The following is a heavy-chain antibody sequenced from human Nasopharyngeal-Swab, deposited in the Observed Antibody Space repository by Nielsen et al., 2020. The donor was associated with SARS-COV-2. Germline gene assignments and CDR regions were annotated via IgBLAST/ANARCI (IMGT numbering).Heavy chain of an antibody. CDR2: ISGSGGST. D-gene: IGHD3-10*01. Sequence: RSLKISCAASGFTFSSYAMSWVRQAPGKGLEWVSAISGSGGSTYYADSVKGRFTISRDNSKNALYLQMNSLRAEDTAVYFCAKGGYGSGSYYPHMDVWGKGTTVTVSS. V-gene: IGHV3-23*01. J-gene: IGHJ6*03. CDR1: GFTFSSYA. CDR3: AKGGYGSGSYYPHMDV.